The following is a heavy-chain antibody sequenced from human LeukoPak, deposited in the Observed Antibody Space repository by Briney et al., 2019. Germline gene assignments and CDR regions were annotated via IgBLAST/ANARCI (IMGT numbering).Heavy chain of an antibody. J-gene: IGHJ4*02. Sequence: ASVEVSCTASGYTFTSYAIHWVRQAPGQRLEWMGWINAGNGDTKYSQKFQGRVTLTRDTSASTAYMELSSLRSEDTAVYYCGRPGYCSTTSCLTLDQWGQGTLVTVSS. V-gene: IGHV1-3*01. CDR1: GYTFTSYA. D-gene: IGHD2-2*01. CDR2: INAGNGDT. CDR3: GRPGYCSTTSCLTLDQ.